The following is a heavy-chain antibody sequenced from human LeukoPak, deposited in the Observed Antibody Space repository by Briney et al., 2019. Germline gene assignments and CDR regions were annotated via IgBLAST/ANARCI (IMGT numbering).Heavy chain of an antibody. Sequence: GGSLTLSCAPSAFTFSSYSMHWVRHAPGNGLEWVAAISYDGSNKYYADSMKGRFTTPRDNSKNTLYLQMNRLRVEDTGMYYCGGGGGSSGWSYWGEGTLVTVSS. CDR2: ISYDGSNK. CDR1: AFTFSSYS. V-gene: IGHV3-30*04. CDR3: GGGGGSSGWSY. D-gene: IGHD6-19*01. J-gene: IGHJ4*02.